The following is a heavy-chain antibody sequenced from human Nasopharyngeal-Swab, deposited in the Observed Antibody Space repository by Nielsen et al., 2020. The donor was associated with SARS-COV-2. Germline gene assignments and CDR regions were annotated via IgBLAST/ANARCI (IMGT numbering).Heavy chain of an antibody. CDR1: GGSFSGYY. Sequence: SETLSLTCAVYGGSFSGYYWSWIRQPPGKGLEWIGEINHSGSTNYNPSLKSRVTISVDTSKNQFSLKLSSVTAADTAVYYCASVKGIAAANYYYGMDVWGQGTTVTVSS. V-gene: IGHV4-34*01. CDR2: INHSGST. CDR3: ASVKGIAAANYYYGMDV. D-gene: IGHD6-13*01. J-gene: IGHJ6*02.